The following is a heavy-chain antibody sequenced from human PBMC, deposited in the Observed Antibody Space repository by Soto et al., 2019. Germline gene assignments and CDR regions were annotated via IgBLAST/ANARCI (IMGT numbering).Heavy chain of an antibody. D-gene: IGHD4-17*01. CDR3: ARRYGAGFDY. J-gene: IGHJ4*02. Sequence: PSETLSLTCTVSGGSISSSSYYWGWIRQPPGKGLEWIGSIYYSGSTYYNPSLKSRVTISVDTSKNQFSLKLSSVTAADTAVYYCARRYGAGFDYWGQGTPVTVTS. V-gene: IGHV4-39*07. CDR2: IYYSGST. CDR1: GGSISSSSYY.